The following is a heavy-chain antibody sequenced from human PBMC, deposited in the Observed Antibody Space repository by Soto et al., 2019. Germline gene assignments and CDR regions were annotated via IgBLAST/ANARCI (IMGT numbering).Heavy chain of an antibody. Sequence: EVQLVESGGGLVQPGGSLRLSCAASGFTFSSYSMNWVRQAPGKGLEWVSYISSSSSTIYYADSVKGRFTISRDNAKNSLYLKMNSLRDEDTAVYYCARDASEGSYYYYYGMDVWGQGTTVTVSS. CDR3: ARDASEGSYYYYYGMDV. J-gene: IGHJ6*02. CDR1: GFTFSSYS. V-gene: IGHV3-48*02. CDR2: ISSSSSTI.